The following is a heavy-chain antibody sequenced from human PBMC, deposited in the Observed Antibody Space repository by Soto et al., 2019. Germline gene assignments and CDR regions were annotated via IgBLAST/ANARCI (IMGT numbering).Heavy chain of an antibody. CDR3: ARAASHPDY. J-gene: IGHJ4*02. CDR1: GYTFTSYA. V-gene: IGHV1-3*01. Sequence: QVQLVQSGAEVKKPGASVKVSCKASGYTFTSYAIYWVRQAPGQRLEWMGWMNADNGDTKYSQKFQGRVTITRDTSASTAYMELSSLTSEDTAVYYSARAASHPDYWGQGTLVTVSS. CDR2: MNADNGDT.